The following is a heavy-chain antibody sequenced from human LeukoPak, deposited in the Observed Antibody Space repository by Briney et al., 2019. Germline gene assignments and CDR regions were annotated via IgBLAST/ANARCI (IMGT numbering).Heavy chain of an antibody. CDR1: GFTFSSYA. CDR2: ISYDGSNK. V-gene: IGHV3-30-3*01. D-gene: IGHD2-2*01. J-gene: IGHJ4*02. CDR3: ARGVGPISCSDY. Sequence: GGSLRLSCAASGFTFSSYAMHWVRQAPGKGLEWVAVISYDGSNKYYADSVKGRFTISRDNSKNTLYLQMNSLRAEDTAVYYCARGVGPISCSDYWGQGTLVTVSS.